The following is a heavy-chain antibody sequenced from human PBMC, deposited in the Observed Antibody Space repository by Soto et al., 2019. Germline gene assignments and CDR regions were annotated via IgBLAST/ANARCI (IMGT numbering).Heavy chain of an antibody. CDR2: ISGSGGST. Sequence: EVQLLESGGGLVQPGGSLRLSCAASGFTFSNYAVTWVRQAPGQGLEWGSTISGSGGSTYYADSVKGRFTISRDNSKLTVYLQMNSLRAEDTAVYYCAKEQGSSWYEIDYWGQGTLVTVSS. V-gene: IGHV3-23*01. CDR3: AKEQGSSWYEIDY. CDR1: GFTFSNYA. D-gene: IGHD6-13*01. J-gene: IGHJ4*02.